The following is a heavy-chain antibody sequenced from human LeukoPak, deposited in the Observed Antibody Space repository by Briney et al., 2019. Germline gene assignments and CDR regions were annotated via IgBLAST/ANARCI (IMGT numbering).Heavy chain of an antibody. D-gene: IGHD5-12*01. CDR2: INHSGST. Sequence: SETLSLTCAVYGGSFSGYYWSWIRQPPGKGLEWIGEINHSGSTNYNPSLKGRVTISVDTSKNQFSLKLSSVTAADTAVYYCARGGSGYARYYYYYGMDVWGQGTTVTVSS. V-gene: IGHV4-34*01. J-gene: IGHJ6*02. CDR3: ARGGSGYARYYYYYGMDV. CDR1: GGSFSGYY.